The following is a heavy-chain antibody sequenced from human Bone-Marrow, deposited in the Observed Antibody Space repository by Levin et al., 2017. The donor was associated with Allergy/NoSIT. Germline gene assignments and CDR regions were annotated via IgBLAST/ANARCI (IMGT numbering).Heavy chain of an antibody. V-gene: IGHV4-59*01. J-gene: IGHJ4*02. CDR1: GGSISSYY. CDR2: IYNSGST. CDR3: ARVFSSSSGRPIDY. Sequence: PSETLSLTCTVSGGSISSYYWSWIRQPPGKGLEWIGYIYNSGSTNYNPSLKSRVTISVDTSKNQFSLKLSSVTAADTAVYYCARVFSSSSGRPIDYWGQGTLVTVSS. D-gene: IGHD6-6*01.